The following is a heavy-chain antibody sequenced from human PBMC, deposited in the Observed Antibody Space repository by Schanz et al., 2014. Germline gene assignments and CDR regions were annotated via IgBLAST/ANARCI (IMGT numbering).Heavy chain of an antibody. J-gene: IGHJ4*02. D-gene: IGHD2-8*02. CDR3: AKSLESCPGGRCSRGYFDY. CDR2: ISGGGGTT. V-gene: IGHV3-23*01. CDR1: GFNFSDYA. Sequence: EVHLLESGGGLVPPGGSLRLSCAASGFNFSDYAMCWVRQAPGKGLEWVSAISGGGGTTYYADSVKGRFTMSRDNAKNSVFLQMNSLRAEDTAVYYCAKSLESCPGGRCSRGYFDYWGQGTLXTVSS.